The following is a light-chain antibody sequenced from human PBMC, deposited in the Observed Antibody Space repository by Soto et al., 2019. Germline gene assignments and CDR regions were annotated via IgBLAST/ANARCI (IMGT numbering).Light chain of an antibody. Sequence: QSALTQPPSASGSPGQSVTISCTASNNDIGGYTYVSWYQQLPGKAPKLIIYEVNKRPSGIPDRFSGSKSGNTASLTVSGLQREDEAEYFCSSYSRSINYVFGNGTKVTVL. CDR2: EVN. V-gene: IGLV2-8*01. CDR1: NNDIGGYTY. J-gene: IGLJ1*01. CDR3: SSYSRSINYV.